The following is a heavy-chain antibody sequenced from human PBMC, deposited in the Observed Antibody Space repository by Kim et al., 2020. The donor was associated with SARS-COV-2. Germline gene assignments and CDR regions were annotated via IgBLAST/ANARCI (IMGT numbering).Heavy chain of an antibody. Sequence: GGSLRLSCAASGFTFGDYAMHWVRQAPGKGLEWVSGISWNSGSIGYADSVKGRFTISRDNAKNSLYLQMNSLRAEDTALYYCAKDISSGYETDYFDYWGQGTLVTVSS. D-gene: IGHD5-12*01. J-gene: IGHJ4*02. CDR2: ISWNSGSI. V-gene: IGHV3-9*01. CDR1: GFTFGDYA. CDR3: AKDISSGYETDYFDY.